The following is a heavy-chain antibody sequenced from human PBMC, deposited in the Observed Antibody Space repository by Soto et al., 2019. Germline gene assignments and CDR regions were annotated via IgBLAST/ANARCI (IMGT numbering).Heavy chain of an antibody. Sequence: SETLSLTCNVSGCSLNGYEWSWIRQPAGKGLESIGRMYTSGSTNYNPSLKSRVTMSIDTSENQFSLKLPPMTGPGAEVYSCEKGTRKDYSESSGYIIDYWGQGTPVTVYS. CDR3: EKGTRKDYSESSGYIIDY. J-gene: IGHJ4*02. V-gene: IGHV4-4*07. CDR1: GCSLNGYE. CDR2: MYTSGST. D-gene: IGHD3-22*01.